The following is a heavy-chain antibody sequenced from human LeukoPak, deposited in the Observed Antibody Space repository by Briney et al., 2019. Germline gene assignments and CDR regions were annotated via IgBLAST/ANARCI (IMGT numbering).Heavy chain of an antibody. J-gene: IGHJ4*02. CDR2: IIPILGIP. Sequence: SSVKVTCKASVGTFSSYTISGVRQAPGQGLNWMGRIIPILGIPNYAQKFQGRVTITADKSTSTAYMELSSLRSEDTVVYYCAGCSYGTLNFDYWGQGTLVTVSS. CDR1: VGTFSSYT. CDR3: AGCSYGTLNFDY. V-gene: IGHV1-69*02. D-gene: IGHD5-18*01.